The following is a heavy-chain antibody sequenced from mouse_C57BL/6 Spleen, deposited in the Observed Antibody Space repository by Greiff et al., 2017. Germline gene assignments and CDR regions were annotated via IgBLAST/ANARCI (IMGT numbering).Heavy chain of an antibody. V-gene: IGHV1-53*01. CDR2: INPSNGGT. CDR3: ARSDYYGSSYRYFDV. CDR1: GYTFTSYW. Sequence: VQLQQSGTELVKPGASVKLSCKASGYTFTSYWMHWVKQRPGQGLEWIGNINPSNGGTNYNEKFKSKATLTVDKSSSTAYMQLSSLTSEDSAVYYCARSDYYGSSYRYFDVWGTGTTVTVSS. D-gene: IGHD1-1*01. J-gene: IGHJ1*03.